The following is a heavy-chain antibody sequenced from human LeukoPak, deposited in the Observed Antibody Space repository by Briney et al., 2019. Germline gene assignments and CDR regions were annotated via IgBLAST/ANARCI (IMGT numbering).Heavy chain of an antibody. V-gene: IGHV3-30-3*01. Sequence: GGSLRLSCAASGFTFSSYAMRWVRQAPGKGLEWVAVISYDGSNKYYADSVKGRFTISRDNSKNTLYLQMNSLRAEDTAVYYCAREMGQYSSSYFDYWGQGTLVTVSS. J-gene: IGHJ4*02. D-gene: IGHD6-6*01. CDR1: GFTFSSYA. CDR2: ISYDGSNK. CDR3: AREMGQYSSSYFDY.